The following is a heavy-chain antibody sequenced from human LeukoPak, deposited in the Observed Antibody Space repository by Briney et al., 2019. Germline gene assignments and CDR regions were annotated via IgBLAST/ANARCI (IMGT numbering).Heavy chain of an antibody. CDR2: ISAYNGST. CDR1: GYTFTSYG. J-gene: IGHJ5*02. D-gene: IGHD2-2*02. Sequence: ASVKVSCKASGYTFTSYGISWVRQAPGQGLEWMGWISAYNGSTNYAQKLQGRVTMTTDTSTSTAYMELRSLRSDDTAVYYCARAYCSSTSCYRQTDNWFDPWGQGTLVTVSS. CDR3: ARAYCSSTSCYRQTDNWFDP. V-gene: IGHV1-18*01.